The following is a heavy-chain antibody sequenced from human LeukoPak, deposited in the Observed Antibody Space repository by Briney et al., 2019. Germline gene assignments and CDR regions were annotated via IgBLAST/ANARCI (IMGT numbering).Heavy chain of an antibody. CDR3: AIAGGSKPTRLGNAFDI. J-gene: IGHJ3*02. Sequence: SVKVSCKASGGTFSSYAISWVRQAPGQGLEWMGGIIPIFGTANYAQKFQGRVTITADESTSTAYMELSSLRSEDTAVYYCAIAGGSKPTRLGNAFDIWGQGTMVTVSS. CDR2: IIPIFGTA. D-gene: IGHD3-10*01. V-gene: IGHV1-69*13. CDR1: GGTFSSYA.